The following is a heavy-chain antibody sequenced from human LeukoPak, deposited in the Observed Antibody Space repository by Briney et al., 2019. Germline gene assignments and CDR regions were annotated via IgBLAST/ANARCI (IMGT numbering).Heavy chain of an antibody. CDR2: IYYSGSI. CDR3: ARASGSYYDYYFYMDV. V-gene: IGHV4-28*05. J-gene: IGHJ6*03. CDR1: GYSISSSNW. Sequence: PSETLSLTCAVSGYSISSSNWWGWIRQPPGKGLEWIGYIYYSGSIYYNPSLKSRVTMSVDTSKNQFSLKLSSVTAVDTAVYYCARASGSYYDYYFYMDVWGKGTTVTVSS. D-gene: IGHD1-26*01.